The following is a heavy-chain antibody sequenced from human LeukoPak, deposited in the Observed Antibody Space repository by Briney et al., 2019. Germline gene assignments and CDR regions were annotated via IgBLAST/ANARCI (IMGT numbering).Heavy chain of an antibody. CDR1: GESFSGYY. V-gene: IGHV4-34*01. J-gene: IGHJ4*02. Sequence: PSETLSLTCAVYGESFSGYYWSWIRQPPGKGLEWIGEINHSGSTNYNPSLKSRVTISVDTSKNQFSLKLSSVTAADTAVYYCARLHGFYYGSGSADYWGQGTLVTVSS. CDR2: INHSGST. D-gene: IGHD3-10*01. CDR3: ARLHGFYYGSGSADY.